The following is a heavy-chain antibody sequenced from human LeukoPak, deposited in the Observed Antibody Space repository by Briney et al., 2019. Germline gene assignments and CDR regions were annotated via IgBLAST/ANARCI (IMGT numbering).Heavy chain of an antibody. Sequence: LETLSLTCTVSGGSISSSSYYWGWIRQPPGKGLEWIGSIYYSGSTYYNPSLKSRVTISVDTSKNQFSLKLSSVTAADTAVYYCARVLGMITFGGVIVKWGQGTLVTVSS. D-gene: IGHD3-16*02. J-gene: IGHJ4*02. CDR1: GGSISSSSYY. V-gene: IGHV4-39*07. CDR3: ARVLGMITFGGVIVK. CDR2: IYYSGST.